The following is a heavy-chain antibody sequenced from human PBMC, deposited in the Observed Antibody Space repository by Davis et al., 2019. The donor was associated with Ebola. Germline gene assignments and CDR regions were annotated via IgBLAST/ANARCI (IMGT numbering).Heavy chain of an antibody. CDR1: GYTFTSYD. Sequence: ASVKVSCKTSGYTFTSYDISWVRQATGQGLEWMGWMHPNSGNTGYAQKFQGRVTMTRDTSTSTVYMELSSLRSEDTAVYYCAREKIVVVITEPYYYYYGMDVWGKGTTVTVSS. V-gene: IGHV1-8*01. J-gene: IGHJ6*04. D-gene: IGHD3-22*01. CDR3: AREKIVVVITEPYYYYYGMDV. CDR2: MHPNSGNT.